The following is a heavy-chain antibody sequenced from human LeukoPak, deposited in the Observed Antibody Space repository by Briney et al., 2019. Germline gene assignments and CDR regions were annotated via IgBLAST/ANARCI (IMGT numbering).Heavy chain of an antibody. CDR2: IYYSGST. CDR3: GQDDSSGYLS. V-gene: IGHV4-39*01. Sequence: SETLSRTCTVSGGSISSSSYYWGWIRQPPGKGLEWIGSIYYSGSTYYNPSLKSRVTISVDTSKNQFSLKLSSVTAADTAVYYCGQDDSSGYLSWGQGTLVTVSS. J-gene: IGHJ5*02. D-gene: IGHD3-22*01. CDR1: GGSISSSSYY.